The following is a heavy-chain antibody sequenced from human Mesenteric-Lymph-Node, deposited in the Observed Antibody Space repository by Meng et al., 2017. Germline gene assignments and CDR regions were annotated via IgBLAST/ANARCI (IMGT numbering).Heavy chain of an antibody. CDR2: LYGPDVGA. J-gene: IGHJ6*02. CDR3: AKEGTDYDFWSGYLYYYGMDV. D-gene: IGHD3-3*01. V-gene: IGHV3-23*01. CDR1: GFILGTHG. Sequence: GESLKISCAASGFILGTHGMDWVRQAPGKGLERVSSLYGPDVGASYADSVEGRFTISRDIARNTLYLQMNSLRAEDTAVYYCAKEGTDYDFWSGYLYYYGMDVWGQGTTVTVSS.